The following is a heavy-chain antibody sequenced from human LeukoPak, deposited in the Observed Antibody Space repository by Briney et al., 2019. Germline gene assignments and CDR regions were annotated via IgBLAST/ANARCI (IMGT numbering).Heavy chain of an antibody. V-gene: IGHV4-31*03. D-gene: IGHD3-3*01. J-gene: IGHJ2*01. Sequence: SETLSLTCTVSGGSISSSSYYWSWLRQHPGKGLEWIGYNTYYNPSLKSRVTISLDTSKNQFSLKLSSVTAADTAVYFCARAILTPSGYVWHFDLWGRGTLVTVSS. CDR2: NT. CDR3: ARAILTPSGYVWHFDL. CDR1: GGSISSSSYY.